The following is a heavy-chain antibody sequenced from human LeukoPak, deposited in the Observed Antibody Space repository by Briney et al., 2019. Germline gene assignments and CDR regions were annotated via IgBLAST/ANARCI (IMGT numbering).Heavy chain of an antibody. Sequence: GGSLRLSCAASGFTFSSYAMSWVRQAPGKGLEWVSAISGSGGSTYYADSVKGRFTISRDNSKNTLYLQMNGLRAEDTALYYCAREGIQWLAFDYWGQGTLVTVSS. D-gene: IGHD6-19*01. CDR1: GFTFSSYA. J-gene: IGHJ4*02. CDR2: ISGSGGST. V-gene: IGHV3-23*01. CDR3: AREGIQWLAFDY.